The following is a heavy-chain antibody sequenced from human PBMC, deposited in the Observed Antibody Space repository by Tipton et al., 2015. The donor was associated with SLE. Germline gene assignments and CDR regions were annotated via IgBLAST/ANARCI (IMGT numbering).Heavy chain of an antibody. V-gene: IGHV3-48*03. CDR2: ISRSGSAI. J-gene: IGHJ6*02. Sequence: SLRLSCAASGFTLSSYEMNWVRQAPGKGLEWVSYISRSGSAIYYADSVKGRFTISRDNAKNSLFLQMNSLRAEDTAFYYCARTASYYDGMDVWGQGTTVTVAS. CDR1: GFTLSSYE. CDR3: ARTASYYDGMDV.